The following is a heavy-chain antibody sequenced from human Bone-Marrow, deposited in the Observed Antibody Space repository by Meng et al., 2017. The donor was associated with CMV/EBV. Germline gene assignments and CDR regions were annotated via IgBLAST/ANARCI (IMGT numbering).Heavy chain of an antibody. CDR3: AREDCSSTSCRFQH. CDR1: RFTFSSYS. J-gene: IGHJ1*01. D-gene: IGHD2-2*01. V-gene: IGHV3-21*01. CDR2: ISSSSSYI. Sequence: GESLKISCAASRFTFSSYSMNWVRQAPGKGLEWVSSISSSSSYIYYVDSVKGRFTISRDNAKNSLFLQMNSLRAEDTAVYYCAREDCSSTSCRFQHWGQGNRVTGSS.